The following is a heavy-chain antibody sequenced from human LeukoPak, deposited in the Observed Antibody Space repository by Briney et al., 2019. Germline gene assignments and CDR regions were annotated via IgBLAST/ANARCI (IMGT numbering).Heavy chain of an antibody. CDR1: GFTVRSHY. D-gene: IGHD1-26*01. CDR2: LYSGGNA. J-gene: IGHJ4*02. V-gene: IGHV3-53*05. Sequence: QPGGSLRLSCAAFGFTVRSHYMSWVRQAPGKGLEWVSVLYSGGNAYYVDSVKGRFTISRDNSQNAVFLQMSSLRAEDTAVYYCAKTSRVGATDDYWGQGTLVTVSS. CDR3: AKTSRVGATDDY.